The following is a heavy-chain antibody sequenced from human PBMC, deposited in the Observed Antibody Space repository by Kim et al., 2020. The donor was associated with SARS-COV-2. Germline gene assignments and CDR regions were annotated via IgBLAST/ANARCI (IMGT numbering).Heavy chain of an antibody. J-gene: IGHJ6*02. V-gene: IGHV3-7*03. CDR2: IKQDGSEK. CDR1: GFTFSSYW. Sequence: GGSLRLSCAASGFTFSSYWMSWVRQAPGKGLEWVANIKQDGSEKYYVDSVKGRFTISRDNAKNSLYLQMNSLRAEDTAVYYCAREPRQGPYYYGSGSYSTADYYSYGMDVWGQGSTVTVSS. D-gene: IGHD3-10*01. CDR3: AREPRQGPYYYGSGSYSTADYYSYGMDV.